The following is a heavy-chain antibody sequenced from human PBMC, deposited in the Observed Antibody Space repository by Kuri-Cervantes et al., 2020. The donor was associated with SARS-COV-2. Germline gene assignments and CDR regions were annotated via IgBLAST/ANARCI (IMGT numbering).Heavy chain of an antibody. CDR3: ARSHKDIVVVPAARGYYYGMDV. D-gene: IGHD2-2*01. CDR2: IWYDGSNK. J-gene: IGHJ6*02. V-gene: IGHV3-33*08. Sequence: GESLKISCAASGFAFSSYGMHWVRQAPGKGLEWVAVIWYDGSNKYYADSVKGRFTISRDNSKNTLYLQMNSLRAEDTAVYYCARSHKDIVVVPAARGYYYGMDVWGQGTTVTSP. CDR1: GFAFSSYG.